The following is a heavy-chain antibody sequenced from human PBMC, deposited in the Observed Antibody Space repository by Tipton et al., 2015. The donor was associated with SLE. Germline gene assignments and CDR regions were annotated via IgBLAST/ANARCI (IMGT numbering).Heavy chain of an antibody. CDR1: GGSISSSSYY. CDR2: IYYSGST. J-gene: IGHJ2*01. CDR3: AKRQTTVTHFWYFDL. Sequence: TLSLTCTVSGGSISSSSYYWGWIRQPPGKGLEWIGSIYYSGSTYYNPSPKSRVTISVDTSKNQFSLKLSSVTAADTAVYYCAKRQTTVTHFWYFDLWGRGTLVTVSS. V-gene: IGHV4-39*07. D-gene: IGHD4-17*01.